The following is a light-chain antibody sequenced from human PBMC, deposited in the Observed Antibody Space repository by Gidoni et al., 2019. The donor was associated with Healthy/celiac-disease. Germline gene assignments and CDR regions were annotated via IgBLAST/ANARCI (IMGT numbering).Light chain of an antibody. V-gene: IGKV2-28*01. CDR2: LGS. CDR1: QSLLHSNGYNY. CDR3: LHALQTPT. Sequence: EMVMTQTPRALPVTPGEPASTSCRSSQSLLHSNGYNYLDWYLQKPGQSPQLLIYLGSNRASGVPDRFSGCGSGTDFTLRILRVEAVDVGVCYCLHALQTPTFGQGTRLEIK. J-gene: IGKJ5*01.